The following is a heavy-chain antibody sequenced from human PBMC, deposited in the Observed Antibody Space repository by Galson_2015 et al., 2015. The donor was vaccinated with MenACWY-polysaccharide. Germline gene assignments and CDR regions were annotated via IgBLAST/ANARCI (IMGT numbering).Heavy chain of an antibody. CDR3: AREGSRIVLHAFDV. CDR2: IQYDGSQK. V-gene: IGHV3-33*01. J-gene: IGHJ3*01. CDR1: GLKFRGSG. Sequence: LRLSCAASGLKFRGSGMHWVRQAPGKGLEWVAVIQYDGSQKQYIDSVKGRFTISRDNSKNTLYLEMNSLRAEDTALYYCAREGSRIVLHAFDVWGQGTMVIVSS. D-gene: IGHD3-16*02.